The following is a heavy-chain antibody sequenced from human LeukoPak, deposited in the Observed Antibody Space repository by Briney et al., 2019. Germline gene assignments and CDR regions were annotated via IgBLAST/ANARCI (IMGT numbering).Heavy chain of an antibody. D-gene: IGHD2-2*01. CDR1: GFTFSRYG. Sequence: GGSLRLSCAAPGFTFSRYGMSWVRQAPGKGLEWVSAITGRGVRTYNGDSVKGRFTISRDNSKNTVFLQMNSLRGEDTAVYYCANGAHPDSSHYYFDYWGQGALVTVSS. CDR3: ANGAHPDSSHYYFDY. J-gene: IGHJ4*02. V-gene: IGHV3-23*01. CDR2: ITGRGVRT.